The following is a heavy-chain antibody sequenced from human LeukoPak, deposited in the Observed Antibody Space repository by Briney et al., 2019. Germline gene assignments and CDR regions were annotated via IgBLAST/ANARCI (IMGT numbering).Heavy chain of an antibody. CDR2: IYYSGST. J-gene: IGHJ4*02. V-gene: IGHV4-59*01. Sequence: SETLSLTCTVSGGSTSSYYWSWIRQPPGKGLEWIGYIYYSGSTNYNPSLKSRVTISVDTSKNQFSLELSSVTAADTAVYYCARGYYDFWSGYQKDHYFDYWGQGTLVTVSS. CDR3: ARGYYDFWSGYQKDHYFDY. D-gene: IGHD3-3*01. CDR1: GGSTSSYY.